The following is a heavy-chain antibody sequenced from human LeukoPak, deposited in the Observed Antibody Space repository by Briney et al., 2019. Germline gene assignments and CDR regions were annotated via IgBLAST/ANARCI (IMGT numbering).Heavy chain of an antibody. V-gene: IGHV3-7*01. J-gene: IGHJ4*02. D-gene: IGHD6-19*01. CDR1: GFTFSSYS. CDR3: ASLHPLIAVAGTGFDY. CDR2: IKQDGSEK. Sequence: GGSLRLSCAASGFTFSSYSMNWVRQAPGKGLEWVANIKQDGSEKYYVDSVKGRFTISRDNAKNSLYLQMNSLRAEDTAVYYCASLHPLIAVAGTGFDYWGQGTLVTVSS.